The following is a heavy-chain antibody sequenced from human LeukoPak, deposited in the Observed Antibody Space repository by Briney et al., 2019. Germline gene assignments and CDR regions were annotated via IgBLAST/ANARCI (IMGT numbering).Heavy chain of an antibody. CDR1: GGSITNYY. D-gene: IGHD3-16*01. J-gene: IGHJ4*02. Sequence: PSETLSLTCSVSGGSITNYYWSWIRQPPGRGLEWIGYIYYRGNTYYNASLKSRVTISVDTSQNEVSLNLTSVPAADTAVYYCARGVGALGYWGQGTLVTVSS. V-gene: IGHV4-59*01. CDR3: ARGVGALGY. CDR2: IYYRGNT.